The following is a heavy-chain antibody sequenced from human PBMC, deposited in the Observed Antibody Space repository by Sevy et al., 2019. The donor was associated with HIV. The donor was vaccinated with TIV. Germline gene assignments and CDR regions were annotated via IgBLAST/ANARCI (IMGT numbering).Heavy chain of an antibody. CDR2: IYSSGFT. CDR1: GGSISSYNDY. Sequence: SETLSLTCAVSGGSISSYNDYWGWIRQPPGQGLEWIGTIYSSGFTYYKPSLQSRVTVFLDTSKNQFSLKLSSVTAAVTAVYYWARQGSTSELGIDWYFDLWGRGTVVTVSS. V-gene: IGHV4-39*01. J-gene: IGHJ2*01. D-gene: IGHD7-27*01. CDR3: ARQGSTSELGIDWYFDL.